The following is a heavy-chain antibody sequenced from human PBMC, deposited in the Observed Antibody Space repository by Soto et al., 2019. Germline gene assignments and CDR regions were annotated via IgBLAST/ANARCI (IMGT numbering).Heavy chain of an antibody. CDR3: ARDRFTSVKQLVNPYYYYGMDV. J-gene: IGHJ6*02. CDR2: IYTSGST. V-gene: IGHV4-4*07. Sequence: SETLSLTCTVSGGSISSYYWSWIRQPAGKGLEWIGRIYTSGSTNYNPSLKSRVTMSVDTSKNQFSLKLSSVTAADTAVYYCARDRFTSVKQLVNPYYYYGMDVWGQGTTVTVSS. CDR1: GGSISSYY. D-gene: IGHD6-13*01.